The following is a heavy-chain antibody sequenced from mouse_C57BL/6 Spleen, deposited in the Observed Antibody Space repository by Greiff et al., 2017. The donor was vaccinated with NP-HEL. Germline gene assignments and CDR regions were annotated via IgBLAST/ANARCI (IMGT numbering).Heavy chain of an antibody. CDR2: ISSGSSNI. CDR1: GFTFSDYG. Sequence: EVKLVESGGGLVKPGGSLKLSCAASGFTFSDYGMHWVRQAPEKGLEWVAYISSGSSNIYYADTVKGRFTISRDNSKNTLFLQMTSLRSEDTAMYYCARPPATDWYFDVWGTVTTVTVSS. D-gene: IGHD1-1*01. CDR3: ARPPATDWYFDV. J-gene: IGHJ1*03. V-gene: IGHV5-17*01.